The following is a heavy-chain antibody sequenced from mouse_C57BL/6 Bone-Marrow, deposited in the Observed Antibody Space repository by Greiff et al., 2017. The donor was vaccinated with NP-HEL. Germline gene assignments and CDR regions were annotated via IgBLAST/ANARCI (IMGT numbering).Heavy chain of an antibody. J-gene: IGHJ2*01. CDR1: GYTFTSYW. CDR2: IHPNSGST. V-gene: IGHV1-64*01. D-gene: IGHD1-1*01. Sequence: QVQLQQPGAELVKPGASVKLSCKASGYTFTSYWMHWVKQRPGQGLEWIGMIHPNSGSTNYNEKFKSKATLTVDKSSSTAYMQLSSLTSDDSAVYDCARHGSSLYYFDYWGQGTTLTVSS. CDR3: ARHGSSLYYFDY.